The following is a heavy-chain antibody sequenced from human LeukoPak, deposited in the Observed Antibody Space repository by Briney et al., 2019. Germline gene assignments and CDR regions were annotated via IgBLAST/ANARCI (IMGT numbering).Heavy chain of an antibody. CDR3: ARLAVAYFDS. CDR1: GFTVGSNY. D-gene: IGHD6-19*01. CDR2: IYPGGTT. J-gene: IGHJ4*02. Sequence: GGSLRLSCAASGFTVGSNYMGWVRQAPGKGLEWVSVIYPGGTTYYPDSVKGRFTISRDNSKNTLFLLMDSLRAEDTAVYYCARLAVAYFDSWGQGTLVSVSS. V-gene: IGHV3-66*04.